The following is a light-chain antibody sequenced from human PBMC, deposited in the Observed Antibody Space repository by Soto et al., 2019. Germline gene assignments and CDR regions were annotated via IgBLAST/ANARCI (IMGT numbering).Light chain of an antibody. CDR1: SSDVGGYNY. V-gene: IGLV2-8*01. CDR3: ISDAGINNLYV. J-gene: IGLJ1*01. CDR2: EVS. Sequence: QSALTQPPSASGSPGQSVTISCTGTSSDVGGYNYVSWYQQHPGKAPKLMIYEVSKRPSGVPDRFSGSKSGNTASLTVSGLQAEDEADYSCISDAGINNLYVFGAGTKLTVL.